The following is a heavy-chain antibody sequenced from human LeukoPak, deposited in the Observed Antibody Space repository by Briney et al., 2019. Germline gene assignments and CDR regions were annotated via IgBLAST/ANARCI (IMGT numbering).Heavy chain of an antibody. Sequence: SVKVSCKASGGTFSSYAISWVRQAPGQGLEWMGGIIPIFGTANYAQKFQGRVTITADKSTSTAYMELSSLRSEDTAVYYCARPAHGVTGGFDYWGQGTLVTVSS. J-gene: IGHJ4*02. CDR2: IIPIFGTA. D-gene: IGHD4-17*01. V-gene: IGHV1-69*06. CDR3: ARPAHGVTGGFDY. CDR1: GGTFSSYA.